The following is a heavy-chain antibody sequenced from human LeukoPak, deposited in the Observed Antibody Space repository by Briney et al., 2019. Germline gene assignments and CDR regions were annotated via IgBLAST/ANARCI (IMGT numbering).Heavy chain of an antibody. V-gene: IGHV3-33*01. J-gene: IGHJ6*03. CDR3: ARDARVDTGMFRVLRGDGYMDV. Sequence: GRSLRLSCAASGFTFSSYAMHWVRQAPGKGLEWVAVIWYDGSNKYYADSVKGRFSISRDNSKNTLYLQMNSLRAEDTAVYYCARDARVDTGMFRVLRGDGYMDVWGKGTTVTVSS. D-gene: IGHD5-18*01. CDR1: GFTFSSYA. CDR2: IWYDGSNK.